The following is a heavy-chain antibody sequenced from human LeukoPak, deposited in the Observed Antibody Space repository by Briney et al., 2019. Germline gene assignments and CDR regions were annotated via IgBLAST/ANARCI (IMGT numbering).Heavy chain of an antibody. CDR2: ISWNSGSI. D-gene: IGHD1-1*01. CDR3: AKDIQGGYYYMDV. Sequence: PGSSLRLSCAASGFTFEDHAMHWVRQAPGKGLEYGSGISWNSGSIGYADSVKGRFIISRDNAKNSLYLQMNSLRAEDTALYYCAKDIQGGYYYMDVWGKGTTVTVSS. V-gene: IGHV3-9*01. J-gene: IGHJ6*03. CDR1: GFTFEDHA.